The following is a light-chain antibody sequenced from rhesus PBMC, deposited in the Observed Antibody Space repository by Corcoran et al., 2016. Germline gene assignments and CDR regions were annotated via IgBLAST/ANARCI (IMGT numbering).Light chain of an antibody. CDR2: VAS. V-gene: IGKV1-33*02. J-gene: IGKJ2*01. CDR1: QGISNW. CDR3: QQHNSNPYS. Sequence: DIQMTQSPSSLSASVGDRVTITCQASQGISNWLAWYQQKPGKAPKLLTYVASRLKSGVPSRFSGSGSGTEFTLTISSLQPEDFATYYCQQHNSNPYSFGQGTKVEIK.